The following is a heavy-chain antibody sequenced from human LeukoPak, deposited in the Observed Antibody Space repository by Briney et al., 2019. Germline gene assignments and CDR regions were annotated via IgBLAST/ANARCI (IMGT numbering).Heavy chain of an antibody. CDR1: GCTLSSYA. V-gene: IGHV3-23*01. J-gene: IGHJ4*02. CDR3: AKDVSENYNIWGSYRSDY. Sequence: PGGALSVSCVASGCTLSSYALSWVRQARGKGRAGVSSITGSVGTTYYADSVQGRFTVSRDNSRNTLYLQMYSLTVEDTAVYYCAKDVSENYNIWGSYRSDYWGQGTLVTVSS. D-gene: IGHD3-16*02. CDR2: ITGSVGTT.